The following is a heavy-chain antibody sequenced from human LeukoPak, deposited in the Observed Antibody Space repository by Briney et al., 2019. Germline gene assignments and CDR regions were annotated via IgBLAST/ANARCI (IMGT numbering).Heavy chain of an antibody. V-gene: IGHV3-48*03. CDR2: IAGSDTRT. D-gene: IGHD3-22*01. Sequence: PSGGSLRLSCLASGFAFSAYEMNWVRQAPGKGLEWVSCIAGSDTRTYYADSVKGRFTIFRDNAKNSLYLQMNSLRAEDTALYYCTTLGYHLDSWGQGTLVTVSS. CDR3: TTLGYHLDS. J-gene: IGHJ4*02. CDR1: GFAFSAYE.